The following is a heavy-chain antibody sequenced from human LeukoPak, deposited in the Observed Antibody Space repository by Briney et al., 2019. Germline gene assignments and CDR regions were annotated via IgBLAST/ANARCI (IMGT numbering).Heavy chain of an antibody. D-gene: IGHD3-10*01. Sequence: PSETLSLTCTVSGGSISSYYWSWIRQPAGKGLEWIGRIYTSGSTNYNPSLKSRVTISVDTSKNQFSLKLSSVTAADTAVYYCARGGPVTMVRGDGARGDDYWGQGTLVTVSS. J-gene: IGHJ4*02. V-gene: IGHV4-4*07. CDR1: GGSISSYY. CDR2: IYTSGST. CDR3: ARGGPVTMVRGDGARGDDY.